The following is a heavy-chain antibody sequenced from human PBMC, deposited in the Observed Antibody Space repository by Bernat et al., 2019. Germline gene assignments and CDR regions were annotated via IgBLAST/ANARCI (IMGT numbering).Heavy chain of an antibody. CDR2: IGSSSSYI. CDR1: GFTFSSYS. CDR3: ASTKAARPTAYWYFDL. Sequence: EVQLVESGGGLVKPGGSLRLSCAASGFTFSSYSMNWVRQAPGKGLEWVSSIGSSSSYIYYADSVKGRFTISRDNAKNSLYLQMNSLRAEDTAVYYCASTKAARPTAYWYFDLWGRGTLVTVSS. V-gene: IGHV3-21*01. J-gene: IGHJ2*01. D-gene: IGHD6-6*01.